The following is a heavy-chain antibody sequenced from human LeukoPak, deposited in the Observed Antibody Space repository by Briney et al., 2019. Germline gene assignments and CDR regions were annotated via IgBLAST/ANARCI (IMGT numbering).Heavy chain of an antibody. CDR3: AKDIVGYGDYVLSFDY. CDR1: GFTFDDYA. V-gene: IGHV3-43D*03. CDR2: ISWEGGST. J-gene: IGHJ4*02. D-gene: IGHD4-17*01. Sequence: GGSLRLSRAASGFTFDDYAMHWVGQGPAKGLECVSLISWEGGSTYYADPVKGRFTISRDNSKTSLYLQMNRLTAEATALYYCAKDIVGYGDYVLSFDYWGQGTLVTVSS.